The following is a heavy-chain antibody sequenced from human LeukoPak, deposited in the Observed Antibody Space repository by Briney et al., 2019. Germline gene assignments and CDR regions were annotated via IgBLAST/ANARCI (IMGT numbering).Heavy chain of an antibody. CDR1: GASFRDYY. CDR2: IIHSGST. Sequence: SETLSLTCAVYGASFRDYYWSWIRQSPGKGLEWIGEIIHSGSTNYNPSLKSRVTISVDTSKNQVSLKLSSVTAADTAVFYCARLSSRDSSDYYIDYWGQGTLVTVSS. J-gene: IGHJ4*02. D-gene: IGHD3-22*01. V-gene: IGHV4-34*12. CDR3: ARLSSRDSSDYYIDY.